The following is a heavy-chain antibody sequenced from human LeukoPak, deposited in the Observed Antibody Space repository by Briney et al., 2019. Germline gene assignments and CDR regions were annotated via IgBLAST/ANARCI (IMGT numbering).Heavy chain of an antibody. V-gene: IGHV3-49*03. J-gene: IGHJ5*02. CDR1: GISIGDYA. Sequence: GGSLRLSCTASGISIGDYAMSWFRQAPGKGLEWVSLIRSKAYSGTTEYAASVEGRFTISRDDSKSIAYLQMNSLKTEDTAVYYCTKSRFYDYVWGGSWGQGTLVTVSS. CDR3: TKSRFYDYVWGGS. D-gene: IGHD3-16*01. CDR2: IRSKAYSGTT.